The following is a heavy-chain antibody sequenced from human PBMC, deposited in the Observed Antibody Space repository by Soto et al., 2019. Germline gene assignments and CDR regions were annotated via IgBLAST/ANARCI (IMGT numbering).Heavy chain of an antibody. D-gene: IGHD6-19*01. CDR3: ARGGGYSSGWYELYGMDV. CDR2: IIPIFGTA. V-gene: IGHV1-69*13. J-gene: IGHJ6*02. Sequence: ASVKVSCKASGGTFSSYAISWVRQAPGQGLEWMGGIIPIFGTANYAQKFQGRVTITADESTSTAYMELSSLRSEDTAVYHCARGGGYSSGWYELYGMDVWGQGTTVTVSS. CDR1: GGTFSSYA.